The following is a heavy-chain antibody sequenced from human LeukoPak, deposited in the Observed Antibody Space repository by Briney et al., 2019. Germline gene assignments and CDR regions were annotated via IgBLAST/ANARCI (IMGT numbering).Heavy chain of an antibody. V-gene: IGHV3-21*01. D-gene: IGHD2-21*02. CDR2: ISSSSSYI. Sequence: PGGSLRLSCAASGFTFSSYSMNWVRQAPGKGLEWVSSISSSSSYIYYADSVKGRFTISRDNAKNSLYLQMNSPRAEDTAVYYCARFASLGIVVVTAMDYWGQGTLVTVSS. CDR1: GFTFSSYS. CDR3: ARFASLGIVVVTAMDY. J-gene: IGHJ4*02.